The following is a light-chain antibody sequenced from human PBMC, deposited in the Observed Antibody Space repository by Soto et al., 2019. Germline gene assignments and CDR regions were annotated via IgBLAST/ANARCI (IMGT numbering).Light chain of an antibody. CDR3: QKLNAYPPWT. CDR2: AAS. J-gene: IGKJ1*01. CDR1: ETISHY. V-gene: IGKV1-39*01. Sequence: IHMTQSPSSLSASVGDRVTLTCRASETISHYLNWYQQKPGKAPKLLIYAASKLQSGVPSRFSGSGSGTDFNLTIGSLQPEDFATYFCQKLNAYPPWTFGQGTKVDIK.